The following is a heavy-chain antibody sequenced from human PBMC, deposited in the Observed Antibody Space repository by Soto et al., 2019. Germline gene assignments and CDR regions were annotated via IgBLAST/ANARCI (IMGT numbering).Heavy chain of an antibody. Sequence: EVHLVESGGGLVQPGGSLRLSCAVSGFTFSDHYMDWVRQAPGQGLEWVARSRNKVKSYSTGYAASVKGRFTVSRDDSKSLLYLQMNSTTTEETAVYYCARRNDIWSGGDLDVWGQGTTVTASS. CDR2: SRNKVKSYST. V-gene: IGHV3-72*01. CDR3: ARRNDIWSGGDLDV. D-gene: IGHD3-3*01. J-gene: IGHJ6*02. CDR1: GFTFSDHY.